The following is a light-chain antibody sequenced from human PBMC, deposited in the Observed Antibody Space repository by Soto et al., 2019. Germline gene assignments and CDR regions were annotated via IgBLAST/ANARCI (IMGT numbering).Light chain of an antibody. CDR1: QTVVTH. V-gene: IGKV3-15*01. CDR3: QQYNKWPRT. Sequence: EVMMTQSPVTLSLSPGDRATVSCRASQTVVTHLAWFQQKPGQPPRLLIYDASATATGIPARFSGSGSGTEFTLTISSRQSEDFAVYYCQQYNKWPRTFGQGTKVE. J-gene: IGKJ1*01. CDR2: DAS.